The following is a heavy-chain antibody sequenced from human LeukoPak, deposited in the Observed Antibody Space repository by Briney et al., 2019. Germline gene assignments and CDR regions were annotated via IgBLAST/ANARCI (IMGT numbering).Heavy chain of an antibody. D-gene: IGHD6-19*01. Sequence: PGGSLRLSCAASGFTFDDYAMHWVRQAPGKGLEWVSGISWNSGSIGYADSVKGRLTISRDNAKNSLYLQMNSLRAEDTALYYCAKDSSGWRDAFDIWGQGTMVTVSS. J-gene: IGHJ3*02. CDR1: GFTFDDYA. CDR3: AKDSSGWRDAFDI. CDR2: ISWNSGSI. V-gene: IGHV3-9*01.